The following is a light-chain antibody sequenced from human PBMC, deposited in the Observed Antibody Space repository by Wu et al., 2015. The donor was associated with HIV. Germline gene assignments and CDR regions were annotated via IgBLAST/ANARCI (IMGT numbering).Light chain of an antibody. V-gene: IGKV3-20*01. CDR2: GAT. CDR3: QQYSDSIRT. Sequence: EVVLTQSPGTLSLSPGERATLSCRSSQTVTSGYLAWYQLKPGQAPRLLIYGATSRAIGTPDRFSGDGSEKDFTLTTSRVEPEDFAVYYCQQYSDSIRTFGQGTKVELK. CDR1: QTVTSGY. J-gene: IGKJ1*01.